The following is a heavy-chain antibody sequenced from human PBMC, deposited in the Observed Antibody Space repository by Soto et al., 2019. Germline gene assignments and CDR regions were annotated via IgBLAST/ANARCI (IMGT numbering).Heavy chain of an antibody. D-gene: IGHD2-2*01. V-gene: IGHV3-21*06. Sequence: EMQLVESGGGLVKPGGSLRLSCAASGFTFTSSTMKWVRQAPGKGLEWVSSISSGSSDKYYADSVRGRFTISRDDAKNSVYLQMKGLRAEYSAVYYCVRLDCSGTSCYFYGLDVWGQGTTVTVSS. J-gene: IGHJ6*02. CDR3: VRLDCSGTSCYFYGLDV. CDR1: GFTFTSST. CDR2: ISSGSSDK.